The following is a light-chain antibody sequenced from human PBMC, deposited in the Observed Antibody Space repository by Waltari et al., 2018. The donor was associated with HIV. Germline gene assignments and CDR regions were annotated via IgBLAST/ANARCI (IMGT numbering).Light chain of an antibody. CDR1: QSISSS. Sequence: EIVLTQSPATLSVSPGERATLSCRASQSISSSLALYQQKPGQSPRLLIYDASNRAPDTPARFSGSGSGTDFTLTISSLEPEDFAVYYCQHRNNWPLFTFGPGTKVQI. CDR3: QHRNNWPLFT. V-gene: IGKV3-11*01. CDR2: DAS. J-gene: IGKJ3*01.